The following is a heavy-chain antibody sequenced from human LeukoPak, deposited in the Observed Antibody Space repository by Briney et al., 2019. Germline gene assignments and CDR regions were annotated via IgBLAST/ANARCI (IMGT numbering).Heavy chain of an antibody. V-gene: IGHV3-48*02. CDR3: ARALYDYVWGSYRSNWFDP. D-gene: IGHD3-16*02. Sequence: GGSLRLSCAASGFTFSSYRMTWVRQAPGKGLEWVSYISSSSSTIYYADSVKGRFTISRDNAKNSLYLQMNILRDEDTAVYYCARALYDYVWGSYRSNWFDPWGQGTLVTVSS. J-gene: IGHJ5*02. CDR2: ISSSSSTI. CDR1: GFTFSSYR.